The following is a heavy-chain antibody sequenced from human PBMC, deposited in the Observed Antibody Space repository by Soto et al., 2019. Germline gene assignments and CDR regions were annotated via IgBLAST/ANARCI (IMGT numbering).Heavy chain of an antibody. CDR2: IIPIFGTA. J-gene: IGHJ4*02. Sequence: QVQLVQSGAEVKKPGSSVKVSCKASGGTFSSYAISWVRQAPGQGLEWMGGIIPIFGTANYAQKFQGRVTITADESTRTAYMELSSLRSEDTAVYYCARDLRGYSDGHHRTSSSVQDWVCWGQGTLVTVSS. D-gene: IGHD5-18*01. CDR1: GGTFSSYA. V-gene: IGHV1-69*12. CDR3: ARDLRGYSDGHHRTSSSVQDWVC.